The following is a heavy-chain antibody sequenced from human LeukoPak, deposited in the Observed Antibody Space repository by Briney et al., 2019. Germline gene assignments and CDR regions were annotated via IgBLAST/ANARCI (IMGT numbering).Heavy chain of an antibody. D-gene: IGHD5-12*01. CDR1: GFTFHHYA. CDR2: INWNSAKI. J-gene: IGHJ4*02. CDR3: AKDKAPLYNCYDWDLDF. V-gene: IGHV3-9*01. Sequence: PGRSLRLSCAAPGFTFHHYAMHWVRQVPGKGLEWVSGINWNSAKIGYADSVKGRFTISRDNAKNSVYLQMNSLRGEDTALYYCAKDKAPLYNCYDWDLDFWGQGTLVTVSS.